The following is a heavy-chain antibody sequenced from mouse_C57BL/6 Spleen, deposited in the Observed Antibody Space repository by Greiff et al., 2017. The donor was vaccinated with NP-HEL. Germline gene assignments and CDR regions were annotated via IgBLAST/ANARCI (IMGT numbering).Heavy chain of an antibody. CDR1: GYTFTSYG. V-gene: IGHV1-81*01. J-gene: IGHJ2*01. Sequence: VQLQQSGAELARPGASVKLSCKASGYTFTSYGISWVKQRTGQGLEWIGEIYPRSGNTYYIEKFKGKATLTADKSSSTAYMELRSLTSEDAAVYFCARESNWDGDYWGQGTTLTVSS. CDR3: ARESNWDGDY. D-gene: IGHD4-1*01. CDR2: IYPRSGNT.